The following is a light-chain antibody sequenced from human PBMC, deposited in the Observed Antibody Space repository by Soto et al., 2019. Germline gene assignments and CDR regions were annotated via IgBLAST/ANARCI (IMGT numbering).Light chain of an antibody. CDR2: DVS. CDR1: QSINNL. CDR3: QQYDSYPLT. Sequence: IPITQAPSTLSASFGDRVTITCRASQSINNLLAWYQQKPGKAPKFLIYDVSTLESGVPSRFSGSGSGTEFTLTISSLQPEDFATYYCQQYDSYPLTFGGGRMVDIK. J-gene: IGKJ4*01. V-gene: IGKV1-5*01.